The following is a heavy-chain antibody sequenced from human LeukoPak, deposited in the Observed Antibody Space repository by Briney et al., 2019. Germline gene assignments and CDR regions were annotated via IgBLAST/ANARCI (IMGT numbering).Heavy chain of an antibody. J-gene: IGHJ4*02. D-gene: IGHD2-21*01. CDR1: GYTFTSYG. Sequence: GASVKVSCKASGYTFTSYGISWVRQAPGQGLEWMGWISAYNGNTNYAQKLQGRVTMTTDTSTSTAYMELRSLRSDDTAVYYCARDSNVINPVIWYTNWGQGTLVTVSS. V-gene: IGHV1-18*01. CDR2: ISAYNGNT. CDR3: ARDSNVINPVIWYTN.